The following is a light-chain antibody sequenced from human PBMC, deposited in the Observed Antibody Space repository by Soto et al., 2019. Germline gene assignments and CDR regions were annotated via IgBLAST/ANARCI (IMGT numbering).Light chain of an antibody. J-gene: IGKJ4*01. Sequence: EIVLTQSPATLSLSPGERATLSCRASQTVGSYLAWFRQTPGQAPRLLIYDTSIRATGIPARFSGSGSGTDFTLTISSLEAEDFATYYCQQANSFPLTFGGGTKVDIK. CDR1: QTVGSY. CDR2: DTS. V-gene: IGKV3-11*01. CDR3: QQANSFPLT.